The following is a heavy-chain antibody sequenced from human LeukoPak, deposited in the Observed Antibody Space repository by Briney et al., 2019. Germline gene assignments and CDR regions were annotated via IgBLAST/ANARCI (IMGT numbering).Heavy chain of an antibody. J-gene: IGHJ3*02. CDR1: GYSFTSYW. D-gene: IGHD2-21*02. CDR3: ARQGRIVVVTTTHDAFDI. V-gene: IGHV5-10-1*01. Sequence: GESLKISCKGSGYSFTSYWITWVRQMPGKGLEWMGRIDPSDSYTKYSPSFQGHVTMSADKSISTAYLQWSSLKASDTAMYYCARQGRIVVVTTTHDAFDIWGQGTMVTVSS. CDR2: IDPSDSYT.